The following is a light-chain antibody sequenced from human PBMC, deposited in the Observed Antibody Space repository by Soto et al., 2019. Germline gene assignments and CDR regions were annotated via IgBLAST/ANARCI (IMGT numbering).Light chain of an antibody. J-gene: IGKJ1*01. Sequence: IVLTQSPGTLSLSPGERATLSCSASQTVSNNYLAWYQQKPGQAPRLVIYGASNRATGIPDRFSASGSGTDFTLTISRLEPEDFAVYYCQQYISSPLTFGQGTKVDI. CDR2: GAS. V-gene: IGKV3-20*01. CDR1: QTVSNNY. CDR3: QQYISSPLT.